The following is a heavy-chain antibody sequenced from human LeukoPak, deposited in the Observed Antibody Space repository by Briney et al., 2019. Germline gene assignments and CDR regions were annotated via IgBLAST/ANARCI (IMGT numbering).Heavy chain of an antibody. CDR1: GGSFSGYY. J-gene: IGHJ5*02. CDR3: ARSYYDILTGYPQLNWFDP. V-gene: IGHV4-34*01. Sequence: SETLSLTCAVYGGSFSGYYWSWIRQPPGKGLEWIGEINHSGSTNYNPSLKSRVTISVDTSKNQFSLKLSSVTAADTAVYYCARSYYDILTGYPQLNWFDPWGQGTLVTVSS. CDR2: INHSGST. D-gene: IGHD3-9*01.